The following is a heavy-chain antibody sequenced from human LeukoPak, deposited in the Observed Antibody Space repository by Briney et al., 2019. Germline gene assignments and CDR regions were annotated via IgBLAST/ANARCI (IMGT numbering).Heavy chain of an antibody. V-gene: IGHV3-21*01. J-gene: IGHJ4*02. CDR2: ISGSSTYI. D-gene: IGHD6-13*01. CDR1: GFTFSTYS. Sequence: PGGSLRLSCAASGFTFSTYSMSWVRQAPGKGLKWVSSISGSSTYIYYADSVKGRFTISRDNAKNSLYLQMNSLRAEDTAVYYCGRGPQQLVYSLHYWGQGTLVTVSS. CDR3: GRGPQQLVYSLHY.